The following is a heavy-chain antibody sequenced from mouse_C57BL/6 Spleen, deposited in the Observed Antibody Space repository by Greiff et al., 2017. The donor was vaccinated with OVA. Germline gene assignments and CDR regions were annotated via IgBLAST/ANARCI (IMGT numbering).Heavy chain of an antibody. D-gene: IGHD1-1*01. Sequence: EVHLVESGGGLVKPGGSLKLSCAASGFTFSSYAMSWVRQTPEKRLEWVATISDGGSYTYYPDNVKGRFTISRDNAKNNLYLQMSHLKSEDTAMYYCARDRDFGRSFAYWGQGTLVTVSA. V-gene: IGHV5-4*01. CDR2: ISDGGSYT. CDR1: GFTFSSYA. J-gene: IGHJ3*01. CDR3: ARDRDFGRSFAY.